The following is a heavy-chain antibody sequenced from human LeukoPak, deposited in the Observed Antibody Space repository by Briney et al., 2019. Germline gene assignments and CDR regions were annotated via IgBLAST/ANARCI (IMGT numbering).Heavy chain of an antibody. Sequence: GESLKIPCKGSGYSFSSQWIGWVRQMPGKGLEWMGIIYPGDSDTRYSPSFQGRVTISADKSISTAYLQWSSLKASDTAMFYCATSSGGSYFGMDVWGQGTPVTVSS. D-gene: IGHD6-25*01. V-gene: IGHV5-51*01. J-gene: IGHJ6*02. CDR2: IYPGDSDT. CDR1: GYSFSSQW. CDR3: ATSSGGSYFGMDV.